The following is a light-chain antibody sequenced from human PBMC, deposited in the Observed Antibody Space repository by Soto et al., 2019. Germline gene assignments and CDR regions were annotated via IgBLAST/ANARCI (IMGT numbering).Light chain of an antibody. CDR1: NSNIGAGYD. CDR2: GNS. J-gene: IGLJ1*01. Sequence: QSALTQPHSVSGARGQRYTIACTGSNSNIGAGYDVHWYQQLPGTAPKLLIYGNSNRPSGVPDRFSGSKYGTSASLTITGLQAEDEADYYCQSYGDSLSGYVFGTGTKVTVL. V-gene: IGLV1-40*01. CDR3: QSYGDSLSGYV.